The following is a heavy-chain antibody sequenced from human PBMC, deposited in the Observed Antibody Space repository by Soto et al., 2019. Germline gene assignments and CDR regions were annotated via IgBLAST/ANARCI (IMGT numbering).Heavy chain of an antibody. CDR1: GGIFSSFT. CDR3: ASHGATTMARGAMKHYYYVMDV. J-gene: IGHJ6*02. CDR2: IIPIFDTP. D-gene: IGHD3-10*01. Sequence: SVKVSCKASGGIFSSFTISWVRQAPGQGLEWLGGIIPIFDTPTYAQNFQGRVTITADKSTNTVYMELSSLRSEDTAVYYCASHGATTMARGAMKHYYYVMDVWGQGTTVTVSS. V-gene: IGHV1-69*06.